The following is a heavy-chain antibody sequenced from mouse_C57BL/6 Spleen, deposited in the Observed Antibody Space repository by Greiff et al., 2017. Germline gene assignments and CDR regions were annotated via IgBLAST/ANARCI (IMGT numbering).Heavy chain of an antibody. CDR1: GYTFTDYE. CDR3: TRGGWLGGFAY. V-gene: IGHV1-15*01. J-gene: IGHJ3*01. Sequence: QVQLQQSGAELVRPGASVTLSCKASGYTFTDYEMHWVKQTPVHGLEWIGAIDPETGGTAYNQKFKGKAILTADKSSSTAYMELRSLTSEDSAVYYCTRGGWLGGFAYWGQGTLVTVSA. CDR2: IDPETGGT. D-gene: IGHD2-3*01.